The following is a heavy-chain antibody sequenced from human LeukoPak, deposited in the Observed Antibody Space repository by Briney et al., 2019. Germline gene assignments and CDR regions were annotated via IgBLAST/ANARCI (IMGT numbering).Heavy chain of an antibody. Sequence: PGGSLRLSCAASGFTFSSYAMSWVRQAPGKGLEWVSAISGSGGSTYYADSVKGRLTISRDNSKNTLYLQMNSLRAEDTAVYYCAKMWGYYDSSGYDSYFDYWGQGTLVTVSS. CDR2: ISGSGGST. V-gene: IGHV3-23*01. J-gene: IGHJ4*02. CDR3: AKMWGYYDSSGYDSYFDY. D-gene: IGHD3-22*01. CDR1: GFTFSSYA.